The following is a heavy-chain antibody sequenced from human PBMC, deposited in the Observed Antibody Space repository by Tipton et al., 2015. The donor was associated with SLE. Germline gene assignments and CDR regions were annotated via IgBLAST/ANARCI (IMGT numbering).Heavy chain of an antibody. D-gene: IGHD6-13*01. CDR2: ISSSSSYI. CDR3: ARVLRGIAAAAFQH. J-gene: IGHJ1*01. V-gene: IGHV3-21*03. CDR1: GFTFSSYW. Sequence: SLRLSCAASGFTFSSYWMSWVRQAPGKGLEWVSSISSSSSYIYYADLVKGRFTISRDNAKNSLYLQMNSLRAEDTAVYYCARVLRGIAAAAFQHWGQGTLVTVSS.